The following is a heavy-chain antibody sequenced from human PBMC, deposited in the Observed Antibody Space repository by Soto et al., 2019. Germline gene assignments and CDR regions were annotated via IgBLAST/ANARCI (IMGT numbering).Heavy chain of an antibody. CDR1: GGSFSGYY. J-gene: IGHJ5*02. V-gene: IGHV4-34*01. CDR2: INHSGST. D-gene: IGHD2-15*01. CDR3: ARGRCSGGSCYLQDNWFDP. Sequence: TLSLTCAGYGGSFSGYYWSWIRQPLGKGLEWIGEINHSGSTNYNPSLKSRVTISVDTSKNQSSLKLSSVTAADTAVYYCARGRCSGGSCYLQDNWFDPWGQGTLVTVSS.